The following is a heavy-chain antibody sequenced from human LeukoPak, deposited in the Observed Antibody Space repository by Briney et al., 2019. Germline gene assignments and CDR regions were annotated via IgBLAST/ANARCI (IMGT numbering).Heavy chain of an antibody. CDR3: AELGITMIGGV. CDR1: GFSFSSYN. D-gene: IGHD3-10*02. J-gene: IGHJ6*04. V-gene: IGHV3-21*01. Sequence: GGSLRLSCAASGFSFSSYNMNWVRQAPGKGPEWVSSITSSSSYIYYADSVKGRFTISRDNAKNSLYLQMNSLRAEDTAVYYCAELGITMIGGVWGKGTTVTISS. CDR2: ITSSSSYI.